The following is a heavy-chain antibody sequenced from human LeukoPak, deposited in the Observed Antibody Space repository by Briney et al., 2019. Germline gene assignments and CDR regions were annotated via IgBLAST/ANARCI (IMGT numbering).Heavy chain of an antibody. J-gene: IGHJ4*02. CDR1: GIPFSNYT. D-gene: IGHD3-22*01. Sequence: SGGSLRLSCADSGIPFSNYTLTRVRQAPGKGLVWVSSISGSSRYIHYSDSVRGRFSISRDNAKNSVYLQMDSLTADDTAVYYCARVNSALVVSSEGSWAGSLGFDYWGQGILVIVSS. CDR2: ISGSSRYI. V-gene: IGHV3-21*06. CDR3: ARVNSALVVSSEGSWAGSLGFDY.